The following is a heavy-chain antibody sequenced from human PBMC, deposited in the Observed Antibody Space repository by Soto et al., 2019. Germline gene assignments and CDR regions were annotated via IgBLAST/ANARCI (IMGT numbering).Heavy chain of an antibody. V-gene: IGHV4-34*01. CDR1: GGSFSGYY. J-gene: IGHJ5*02. Sequence: SETLSLTCAVYGGSFSGYYWSWIRQPPGKGLEWIGEINHSGSTNYNPSLKSRVTISVDTSKNQFSLKLSSVTAADTAVYYCARVRGWRAAAANWFDPWGQGTLVTVSS. CDR3: ARVRGWRAAAANWFDP. CDR2: INHSGST. D-gene: IGHD6-13*01.